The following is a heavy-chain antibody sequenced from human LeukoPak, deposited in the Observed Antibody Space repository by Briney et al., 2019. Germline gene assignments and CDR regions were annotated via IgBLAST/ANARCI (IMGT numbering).Heavy chain of an antibody. CDR3: ARGGGYCSGGSCYRWFDP. V-gene: IGHV4-59*01. CDR1: GGSISSYY. Sequence: SETLSLTCTVSGGSISSYYLSWIRQPPGKGLEWIGYIYYSGSTNYNPSLKSRVTISVDTSKNQFSLKLSSVTAADTAVYYCARGGGYCSGGSCYRWFDPWGQGTLVTVSS. J-gene: IGHJ5*02. D-gene: IGHD2-15*01. CDR2: IYYSGST.